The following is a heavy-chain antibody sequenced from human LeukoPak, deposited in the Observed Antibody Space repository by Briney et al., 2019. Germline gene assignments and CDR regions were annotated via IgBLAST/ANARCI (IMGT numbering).Heavy chain of an antibody. CDR3: ARTLTTMVSRAYNWLDP. D-gene: IGHD4-23*01. V-gene: IGHV4-39*01. Sequence: SETLSLTCTVSGGSISSTSYYWGWIRQPPGKGLEWIGTIYHSGTTNYNPSLKSRVTISIDTSKNQFSLKLTSVTAADTAVYYCARTLTTMVSRAYNWLDPWGQGTLVTVSS. J-gene: IGHJ5*02. CDR2: IYHSGTT. CDR1: GGSISSTSYY.